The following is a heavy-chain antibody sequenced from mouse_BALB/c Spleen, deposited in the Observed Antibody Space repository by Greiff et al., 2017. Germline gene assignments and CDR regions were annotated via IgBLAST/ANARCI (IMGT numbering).Heavy chain of an antibody. V-gene: IGHV5-6-3*01. CDR2: INSNGGST. CDR1: GFTFSSYG. Sequence: DVKLVESGGGLVQPGGSLKLSCAASGFTFSSYGMSWVRQTPDKRLELVATINSNGGSTYYPDSVKGRFTISRDNAKNTLYLQMSSLKSEDTAMYYCAREKDQMDYWGQGTSVTVSS. J-gene: IGHJ4*01. CDR3: AREKDQMDY.